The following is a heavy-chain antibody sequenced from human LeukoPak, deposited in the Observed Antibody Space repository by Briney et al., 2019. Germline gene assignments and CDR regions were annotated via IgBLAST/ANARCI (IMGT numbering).Heavy chain of an antibody. D-gene: IGHD5-12*01. CDR1: GFTFSSYA. J-gene: IGHJ4*02. Sequence: GGSLRLSRAASGFTFSSYATSWVRQAPGKGLEWVSGISGTGGNTYYADSVKGRFTISRDNSKNTLYLQINSLRAEDTAVYYCAKDRYSGSPYYFDYWAQGTLVTVSS. CDR2: ISGTGGNT. V-gene: IGHV3-23*01. CDR3: AKDRYSGSPYYFDY.